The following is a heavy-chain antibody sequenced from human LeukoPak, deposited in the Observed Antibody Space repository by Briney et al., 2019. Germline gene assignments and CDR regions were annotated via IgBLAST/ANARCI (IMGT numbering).Heavy chain of an antibody. D-gene: IGHD2-2*01. CDR1: GGSFSGYY. CDR2: INHSGGT. Sequence: PPETLSLTCAVYGGSFSGYYWSWIRQPPGKGLEWIGEINHSGGTNYNPTLKSRVTISVDTSKNQFSLKLSSVTAADTAVYYCARKVVPAAMPNWYFDLWGRGTLVTVSS. CDR3: ARKVVPAAMPNWYFDL. J-gene: IGHJ2*01. V-gene: IGHV4-34*01.